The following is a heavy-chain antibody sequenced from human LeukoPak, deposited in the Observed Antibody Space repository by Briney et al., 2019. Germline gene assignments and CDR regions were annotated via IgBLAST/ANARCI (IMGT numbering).Heavy chain of an antibody. CDR3: ALYYYDSSGYEEYFQH. J-gene: IGHJ1*01. D-gene: IGHD3-22*01. CDR1: GYTFTGYY. CDR2: INPNSGGT. Sequence: ASVKVSCKASGYTFTGYYMHWVRQAPGQGLEWMGWINPNSGGTNYAQKFQGWVTMTRDTSNSTAYMELSRLRSDDTAVYYCALYYYDSSGYEEYFQHWGQGTLVTVSS. V-gene: IGHV1-2*04.